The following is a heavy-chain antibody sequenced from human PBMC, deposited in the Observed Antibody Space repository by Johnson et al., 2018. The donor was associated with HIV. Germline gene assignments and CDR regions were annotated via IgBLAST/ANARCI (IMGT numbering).Heavy chain of an antibody. Sequence: MQLVESGGGLVQPGGSLRLSCAASGFTFSSYAMSWVRQAPGKGLEWVSAITGSGTVVYYADSVKGRFTISRDNAKNSLYLQMNSLRAEDTAVYYCARGFHRGGAFDIWGQGTMVTVSS. D-gene: IGHD1-14*01. CDR2: ITGSGTVV. CDR1: GFTFSSYA. CDR3: ARGFHRGGAFDI. J-gene: IGHJ3*02. V-gene: IGHV3-21*01.